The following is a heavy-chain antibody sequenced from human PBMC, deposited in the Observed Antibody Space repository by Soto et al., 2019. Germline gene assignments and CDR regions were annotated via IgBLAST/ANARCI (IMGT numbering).Heavy chain of an antibody. Sequence: EVQLLESGGGLVQPGGSLRIFCAASGFTFSSHAMIWVRQAPGKGLEWVSSISNSGGTTDYADSVKGRFTISRDNSKNTLYLQMNSLRVEDTAVYYCAKPLATDFDYWGQGTLVTVSS. V-gene: IGHV3-23*01. CDR1: GFTFSSHA. CDR2: ISNSGGTT. CDR3: AKPLATDFDY. J-gene: IGHJ4*02.